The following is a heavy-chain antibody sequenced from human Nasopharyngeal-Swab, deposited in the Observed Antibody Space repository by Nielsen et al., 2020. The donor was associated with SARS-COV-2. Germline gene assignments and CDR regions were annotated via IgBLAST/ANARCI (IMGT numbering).Heavy chain of an antibody. V-gene: IGHV4-34*01. D-gene: IGHD3-9*01. J-gene: IGHJ5*02. CDR3: ARHDLNYDILTGYTLYWFDP. CDR1: GGSFSGYY. CDR2: INHSGST. Sequence: SETLSLTCAVYGGSFSGYYWSWRRQPPGKGLEWIGEINHSGSTNYNPSLKSRVTISVDTSKNQFSLKLSSVTAADTAVYYCARHDLNYDILTGYTLYWFDPWGQGTLVTVSS.